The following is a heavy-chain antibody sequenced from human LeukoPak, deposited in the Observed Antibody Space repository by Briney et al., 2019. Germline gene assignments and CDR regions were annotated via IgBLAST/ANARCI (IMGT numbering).Heavy chain of an antibody. CDR1: GFTFSSYA. J-gene: IGHJ4*02. CDR2: ISYDGSNK. Sequence: PGGSLRLSCAASGFTFSSYAIHWVRQAPGKGLEWVAVISYDGSNKYYADSVKGRFTISRDNSKNTLYLQMNSLRAEDTAVYYCARELAAYPFDYWGQGTLVTVSS. V-gene: IGHV3-30*01. CDR3: ARELAAYPFDY. D-gene: IGHD6-19*01.